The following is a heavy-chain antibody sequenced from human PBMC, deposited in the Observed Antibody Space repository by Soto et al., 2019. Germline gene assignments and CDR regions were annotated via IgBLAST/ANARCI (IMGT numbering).Heavy chain of an antibody. Sequence: EVQLLESGGGLVQPGGSLRLSCAASGFNFNSYGMSWVRQAPGKGLEWVSGISDSGGRTYYADSVKGRFTISRDSSKNTLYLQMNSLRAEDTAVYYCAKKLRYYDVLTGWDYWGQGTLVTVSS. D-gene: IGHD3-9*01. CDR3: AKKLRYYDVLTGWDY. CDR2: ISDSGGRT. CDR1: GFNFNSYG. J-gene: IGHJ4*02. V-gene: IGHV3-23*01.